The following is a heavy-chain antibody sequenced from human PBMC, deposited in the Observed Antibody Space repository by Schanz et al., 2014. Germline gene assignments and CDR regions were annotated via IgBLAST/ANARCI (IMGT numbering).Heavy chain of an antibody. J-gene: IGHJ4*03. CDR3: ARGTDTAMEHRPFDY. D-gene: IGHD5-18*01. Sequence: EVKLLESGGGLVQPGGSLRLSCATSGLNFDYYGMNWVRQAPGKGLEWVANIGYDGSEKYYVDSVKGRFTISRDNAKNSLYLQMNSLRAEDTAVYYCARGTDTAMEHRPFDYWGQGTMVTVS. CDR1: GLNFDYYG. CDR2: IGYDGSEK. V-gene: IGHV3-7*01.